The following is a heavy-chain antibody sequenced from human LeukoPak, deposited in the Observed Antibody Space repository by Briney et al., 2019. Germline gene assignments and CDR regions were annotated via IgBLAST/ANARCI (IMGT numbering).Heavy chain of an antibody. J-gene: IGHJ6*02. D-gene: IGHD3-16*01. Sequence: SETLSLTCTVSGGSISSYYWSWNRQPPGKGLEWIGYIYYSGSTNYNPSLKSRVTISVDTSKNQFSLKLSSVTAADTAVYYCARRPVTGGRGMDVWGQGTTVTVSS. CDR3: ARRPVTGGRGMDV. V-gene: IGHV4-59*08. CDR2: IYYSGST. CDR1: GGSISSYY.